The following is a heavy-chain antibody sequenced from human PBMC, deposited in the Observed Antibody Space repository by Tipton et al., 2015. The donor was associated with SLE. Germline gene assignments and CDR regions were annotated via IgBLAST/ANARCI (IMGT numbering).Heavy chain of an antibody. D-gene: IGHD1-1*01. Sequence: RSLRLSCAASGFTFSSYAMHWVRQAPGKGLEWVAVISYDGSAQYYVDSVKGRFTISRDNSKNMLYVQMNSLRAEDTAVYYCASQLTILDAFDIWGQGTMVTVSS. V-gene: IGHV3-30*03. CDR1: GFTFSSYA. CDR2: ISYDGSAQ. CDR3: ASQLTILDAFDI. J-gene: IGHJ3*02.